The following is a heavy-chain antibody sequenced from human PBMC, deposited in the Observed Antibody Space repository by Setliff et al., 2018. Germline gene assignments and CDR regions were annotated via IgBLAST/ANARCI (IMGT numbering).Heavy chain of an antibody. V-gene: IGHV4-59*02. J-gene: IGHJ4*02. CDR3: ARDRTYYGSGTYTRWFDF. D-gene: IGHD3-10*01. CDR2: IFYSGDT. Sequence: TLSLTCTVSGGFVKSHYWSWIRLTPGKGLEWIGFIFYSGDTKSNPSLKGRATMSVDTSNNQFSLNLRSVTAADTAVYFCARDRTYYGSGTYTRWFDFWGQGTLVTVSS. CDR1: GGFVKSHY.